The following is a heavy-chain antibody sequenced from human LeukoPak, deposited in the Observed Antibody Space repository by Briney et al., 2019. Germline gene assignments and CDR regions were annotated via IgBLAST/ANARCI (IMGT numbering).Heavy chain of an antibody. D-gene: IGHD2-2*01. CDR3: AKHPHIVVVPAPFFY. J-gene: IGHJ4*02. Sequence: PGGSLRLSCAASGFTFSSYSMNWVRQAPGKGLEWVSSISSSSSYIYYADSVKGRFTISRDNAKNSLYLQMNSLRAEDTAVYYCAKHPHIVVVPAPFFYGGQGTLVTVSS. CDR2: ISSSSSYI. V-gene: IGHV3-21*04. CDR1: GFTFSSYS.